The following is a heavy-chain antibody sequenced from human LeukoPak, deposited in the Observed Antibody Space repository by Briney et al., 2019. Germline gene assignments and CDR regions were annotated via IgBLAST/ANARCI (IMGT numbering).Heavy chain of an antibody. D-gene: IGHD1-26*01. CDR2: ISSSSRYI. Sequence: GGSLRLSCAASGFTFNRYSMNWVRQAPGKGLEWVSSISSSSRYIYYADSVKGRFTISRDNAKNSLYLQMNSLRAEDTAVYYCARSSGSYYGFDYWGQGTLVTVSS. J-gene: IGHJ4*02. CDR1: GFTFNRYS. CDR3: ARSSGSYYGFDY. V-gene: IGHV3-21*04.